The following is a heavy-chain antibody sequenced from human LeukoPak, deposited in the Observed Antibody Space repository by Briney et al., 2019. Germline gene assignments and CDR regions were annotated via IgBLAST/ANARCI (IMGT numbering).Heavy chain of an antibody. D-gene: IGHD2/OR15-2a*01. CDR3: AKGRDFPDY. J-gene: IGHJ4*02. Sequence: GGSLRLSCAASGFTFSSYAMTWVRQAPGKGLEWVSVISGSGGNTYHADSVKGRFTISRDNSKNTLSLQMNSLRVEDTAVYYCAKGRDFPDYWGQGTLVTVSS. CDR1: GFTFSSYA. CDR2: ISGSGGNT. V-gene: IGHV3-23*01.